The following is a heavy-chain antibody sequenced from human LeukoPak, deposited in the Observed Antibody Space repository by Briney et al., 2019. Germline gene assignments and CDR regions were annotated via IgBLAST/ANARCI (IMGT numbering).Heavy chain of an antibody. CDR1: GFTFSSYA. V-gene: IGHV3-23*01. CDR3: ARGPPLYSGSYDEYFDY. D-gene: IGHD1-26*01. J-gene: IGHJ4*02. Sequence: PGGSLRLSCAASGFTFSSYAMSWVRQAPGKGLEWVSAISGSGGSTYYADSVKGRFTISRDNSKNTLYLQMGSLRAEDMAVYYCARGPPLYSGSYDEYFDYWGQGTLVTVSS. CDR2: ISGSGGST.